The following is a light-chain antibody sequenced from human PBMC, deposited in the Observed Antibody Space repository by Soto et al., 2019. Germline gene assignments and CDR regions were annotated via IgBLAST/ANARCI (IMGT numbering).Light chain of an antibody. Sequence: QAVLTQPPSASGTPGQRVTIPCSGSSSNIGTNTVDWYQQLPGTAPKLLVNSNNQRPSGVPDRFSGSKSGTSASLAISGLQSEDAAYYYCAARDDSLNGWVFGGGTKLAAL. J-gene: IGLJ3*02. CDR1: SSNIGTNT. CDR3: AARDDSLNGWV. CDR2: SNN. V-gene: IGLV1-44*01.